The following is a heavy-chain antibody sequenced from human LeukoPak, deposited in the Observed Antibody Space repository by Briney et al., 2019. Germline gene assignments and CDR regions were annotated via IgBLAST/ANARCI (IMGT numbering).Heavy chain of an antibody. CDR2: IYYSGST. CDR3: ARVVVVPAADHDAFDI. CDR1: GGSISSYY. Sequence: SETLSLTCTVSGGSISSYYWSWIRQPPGKGLEWIGYIYYSGSTNYNPSLKSRVTMSVDTSKNQFSLKLSSVTAADTAVYYCARVVVVPAADHDAFDIWGQGTMVTVSS. D-gene: IGHD2-2*01. V-gene: IGHV4-59*01. J-gene: IGHJ3*02.